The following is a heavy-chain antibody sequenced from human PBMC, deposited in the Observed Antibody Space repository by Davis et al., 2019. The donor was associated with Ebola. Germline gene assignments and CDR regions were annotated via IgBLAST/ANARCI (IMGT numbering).Heavy chain of an antibody. CDR1: GFPFSHYG. J-gene: IGHJ4*01. CDR2: ISYDGRYK. V-gene: IGHV3-33*05. CDR3: ARVLEYYDFWSGYFSFSH. D-gene: IGHD3-3*01. Sequence: GESLKISCAASGFPFSHYGMHWVRQAPGKGLEWVAIISYDGRYKYYADSVKGRFTISRDNSENMLYLQMNSLRVEDTAVYYCARVLEYYDFWSGYFSFSHWGHGTLVTVSA.